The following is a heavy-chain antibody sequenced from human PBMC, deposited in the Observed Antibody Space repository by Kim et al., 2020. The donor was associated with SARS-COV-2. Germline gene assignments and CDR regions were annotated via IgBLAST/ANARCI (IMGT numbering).Heavy chain of an antibody. Sequence: GGSLRLSCAASGFTFGDYAMHWVRQAPGKGLEWVSGISWNSGSIGYADSVKGRFTISRDNAKNSLYLQMNSLRAEDTALYYCVLGAGTQSDYWGQGTLVTVSS. CDR2: ISWNSGSI. D-gene: IGHD6-19*01. CDR3: VLGAGTQSDY. CDR1: GFTFGDYA. J-gene: IGHJ4*02. V-gene: IGHV3-9*01.